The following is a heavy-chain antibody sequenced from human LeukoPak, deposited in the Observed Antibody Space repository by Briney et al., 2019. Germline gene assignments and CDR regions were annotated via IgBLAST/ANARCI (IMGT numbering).Heavy chain of an antibody. CDR3: AKATVTLFDY. Sequence: PGRSLRLSCAASGFTFSSYGMHWVRQAPGKGLESVAVISYDGSNKYYADSVRRRFTISRDNSKTTLYLQMNSLRAEETAVYYCAKATVTLFDYWGQGTLVTVSS. J-gene: IGHJ4*02. CDR2: ISYDGSNK. CDR1: GFTFSSYG. D-gene: IGHD4-17*01. V-gene: IGHV3-30*18.